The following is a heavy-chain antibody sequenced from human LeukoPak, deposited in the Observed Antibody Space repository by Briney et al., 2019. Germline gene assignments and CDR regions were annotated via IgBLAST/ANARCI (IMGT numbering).Heavy chain of an antibody. V-gene: IGHV4-39*01. D-gene: IGHD4-11*01. CDR1: GGSINSTRYY. CDR2: IYYSGDT. Sequence: SETLSPTCTVSGGSINSTRYYWGWIRQPPGKGLEWIGSIYYSGDTHYNPSLRSRVTISVETSKNQFSLKMNSMTAADTSVYYCATGSMTTRYYYYFYMDVWGKGTTVTVSS. J-gene: IGHJ6*03. CDR3: ATGSMTTRYYYYFYMDV.